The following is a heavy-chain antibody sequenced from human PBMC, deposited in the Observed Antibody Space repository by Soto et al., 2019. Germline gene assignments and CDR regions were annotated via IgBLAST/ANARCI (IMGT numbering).Heavy chain of an antibody. CDR1: GFAFSSYG. J-gene: IGHJ4*02. CDR2: IWYDGSNK. D-gene: IGHD6-6*01. Sequence: QVQLVESGGGVVQPGRSLRLSCAASGFAFSSYGMHWVRQTPGKGLEWVALIWYDGSNKYYADSVKGRFTISRDNSKNTLYREMHSRRADDTAVYFCARSPPGVAGRYYFDFWGQGTLVTVSS. V-gene: IGHV3-33*01. CDR3: ARSPPGVAGRYYFDF.